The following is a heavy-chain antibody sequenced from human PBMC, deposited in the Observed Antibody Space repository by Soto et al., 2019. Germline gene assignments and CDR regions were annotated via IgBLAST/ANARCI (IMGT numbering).Heavy chain of an antibody. CDR2: ISGSGGST. D-gene: IGHD3-10*01. Sequence: VQLLESGGGLVQPGGSLRLSCAASGFTFSSYAMSWVRQAPGKGLEWVSAISGSGGSTYYADSVKGRFTISRDNSKNTLYLQMNSLRAEDTAVYYCAKLSVVVRGERYWYFDLWGRGTLVTVSS. CDR3: AKLSVVVRGERYWYFDL. V-gene: IGHV3-23*01. J-gene: IGHJ2*01. CDR1: GFTFSSYA.